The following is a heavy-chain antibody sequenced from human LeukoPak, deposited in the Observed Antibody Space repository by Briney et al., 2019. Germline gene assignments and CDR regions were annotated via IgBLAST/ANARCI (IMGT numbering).Heavy chain of an antibody. Sequence: RASETLSLTCAVYGGSFSGYYWSWIRQPPGKGLEWIGEINHSGSTNYNPSLKSRVTISVDTSKNRFSLKLSSVTAADTAVYYCARGQEGYCSSTSCYSRWFDPWGQGTLVTVSS. CDR1: GGSFSGYY. J-gene: IGHJ5*02. CDR2: INHSGST. D-gene: IGHD2-2*01. V-gene: IGHV4-34*01. CDR3: ARGQEGYCSSTSCYSRWFDP.